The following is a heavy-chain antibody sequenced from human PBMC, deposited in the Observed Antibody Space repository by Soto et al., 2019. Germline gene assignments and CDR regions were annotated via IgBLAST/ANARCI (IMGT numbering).Heavy chain of an antibody. J-gene: IGHJ4*02. CDR1: GFTFTSSA. Sequence: SVKVSCKASGFTFTSSAFQWVRQARGQRLEWIGWIAVGSGYTNYAQRFQDRVTLTRDMSTATTYMEMSRLTSEDTAIYYCAADATAWQQMVPSDYWGQGTLVTVSS. V-gene: IGHV1-58*01. CDR3: AADATAWQQMVPSDY. CDR2: IAVGSGYT. D-gene: IGHD2-8*01.